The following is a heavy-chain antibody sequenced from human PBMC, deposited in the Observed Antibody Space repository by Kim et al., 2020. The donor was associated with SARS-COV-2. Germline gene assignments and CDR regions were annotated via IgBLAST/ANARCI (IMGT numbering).Heavy chain of an antibody. CDR3: ARGWRYFGSGSYTVDAFDI. CDR1: GFTFSNYA. D-gene: IGHD3-10*01. CDR2: ISYDGNNK. J-gene: IGHJ3*02. Sequence: GGSLRLSCAASGFTFSNYAMHWVRQAPGKGLEWVAVISYDGNNKYYADSVKGRFTISRDNSKNTLYLQMNSLRPEDTAAYYCARGWRYFGSGSYTVDAFDIWGQGTMVTVSS. V-gene: IGHV3-30-3*01.